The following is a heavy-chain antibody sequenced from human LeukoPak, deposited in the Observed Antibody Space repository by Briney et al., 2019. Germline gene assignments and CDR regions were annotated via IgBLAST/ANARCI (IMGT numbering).Heavy chain of an antibody. D-gene: IGHD5-12*01. CDR3: ARDAGNSGYGCDL. J-gene: IGHJ5*02. V-gene: IGHV3-48*01. CDR1: GFIFSQYS. Sequence: GGSLRLSCAASGFIFSQYSMNWVRQAPGKGLEWVSHIRSSSETFYADSVKGRFTISRDNARNSLSLQMNNLRGEDTAIYYCARDAGNSGYGCDLWGQGTLVTVSS. CDR2: IRSSSET.